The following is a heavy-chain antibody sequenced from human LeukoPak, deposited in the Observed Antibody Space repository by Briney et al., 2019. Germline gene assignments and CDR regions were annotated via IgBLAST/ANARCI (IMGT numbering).Heavy chain of an antibody. CDR2: IYYTGST. Sequence: PSETLSLTCTVSGGSISSYYWSWIRQPPGKGLEWIGYIYYTGSTNYNPSLKSRVTISVDTSKNQFSLKLSSVTAADTAVYYCARAFSSGWYPYSIGGLWFDYWDQGTLVTVSS. CDR3: ARAFSSGWYPYSIGGLWFDY. D-gene: IGHD6-19*01. J-gene: IGHJ4*02. V-gene: IGHV4-59*01. CDR1: GGSISSYY.